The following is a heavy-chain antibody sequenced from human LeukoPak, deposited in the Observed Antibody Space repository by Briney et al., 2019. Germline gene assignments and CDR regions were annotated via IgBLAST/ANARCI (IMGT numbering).Heavy chain of an antibody. V-gene: IGHV3-33*01. CDR1: GFTFSNYG. CDR3: AGNYGPYYFDY. Sequence: GGSLRLSCAASGFTFSNYGMHWGRQAPGKGLEWVAVIWYDGSNKYYADSVKGRFAISRDNSKNTLYLQMNSLRAEDTAVYYCAGNYGPYYFDYWGQRTLVTVSS. J-gene: IGHJ4*02. D-gene: IGHD3-10*01. CDR2: IWYDGSNK.